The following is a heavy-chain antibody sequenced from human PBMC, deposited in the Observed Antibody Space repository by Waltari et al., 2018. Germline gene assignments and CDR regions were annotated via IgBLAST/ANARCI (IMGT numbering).Heavy chain of an antibody. V-gene: IGHV4-59*08. CDR3: ARHLPSNWKYDY. Sequence: QVQLQESGPGLVKPSETLSLTCTVSGGSISSSYWSWIRQPPGKGLEWIGYIHYSGSTNYSPSLKSRFPITVDTSKNQFSLKLNSVTAADTAVYYCARHLPSNWKYDYWGQGTLVTVSS. D-gene: IGHD1-7*01. CDR2: IHYSGST. CDR1: GGSISSSY. J-gene: IGHJ4*02.